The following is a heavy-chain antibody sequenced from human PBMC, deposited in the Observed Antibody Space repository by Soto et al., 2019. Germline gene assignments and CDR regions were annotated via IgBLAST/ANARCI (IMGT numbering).Heavy chain of an antibody. V-gene: IGHV3-23*01. CDR3: AKDERAGYCSSTSCYIEQPHDY. D-gene: IGHD2-2*02. Sequence: GGSLRLSCAASGFTFSSYAMSWVRQAPGKGLEWVSAISGSGGSTYYADSVKGRFTISRDNSKNTLYLQMNSLRAEDTAVYYCAKDERAGYCSSTSCYIEQPHDYWGQGTLVTVSS. J-gene: IGHJ4*02. CDR2: ISGSGGST. CDR1: GFTFSSYA.